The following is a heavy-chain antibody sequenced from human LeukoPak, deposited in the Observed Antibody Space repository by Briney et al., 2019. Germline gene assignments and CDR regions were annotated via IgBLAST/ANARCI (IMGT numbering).Heavy chain of an antibody. CDR2: INSDGSST. V-gene: IGHV3-74*01. CDR1: GFTFSSYW. CDR3: STGSGHAFDI. Sequence: GGSLRLSCAASGFTFSSYWMHWVRQVPGKGLVRVSRINSDGSSTSYADSVKGRFTISGDNAKNTLYVQMNSLRAEDTAVYYCSTGSGHAFDIWGRGTMVTVSS. D-gene: IGHD3-10*01. J-gene: IGHJ3*02.